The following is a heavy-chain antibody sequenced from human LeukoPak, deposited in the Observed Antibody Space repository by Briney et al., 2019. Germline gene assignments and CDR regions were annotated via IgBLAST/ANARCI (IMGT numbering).Heavy chain of an antibody. D-gene: IGHD1-7*01. Sequence: GGSLRLSCAASGFTFSSYSMNWVRQAPGKGLEWVSSISSSSSYIYYADSVKGRFTIPRDNAKNSLYLQMNSLRAEDTALYYRARGRNLEDGDLDYWGQGTLVTVSS. CDR1: GFTFSSYS. J-gene: IGHJ4*02. CDR2: ISSSSSYI. CDR3: ARGRNLEDGDLDY. V-gene: IGHV3-21*04.